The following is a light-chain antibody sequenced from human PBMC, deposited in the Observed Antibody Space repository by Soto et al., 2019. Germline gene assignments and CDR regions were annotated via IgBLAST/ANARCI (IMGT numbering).Light chain of an antibody. CDR1: QGIRNV. Sequence: AIQIPQSQSSLSASVGDRVTITSRASQGIRNVLDWFQQKPGKAPKLLIYAASNLQSGVPARFSGSGSGTDFTLTISSLQPEDFATYYCLQKYFYPFTFGPGTKVDIK. V-gene: IGKV1-6*01. CDR2: AAS. CDR3: LQKYFYPFT. J-gene: IGKJ3*01.